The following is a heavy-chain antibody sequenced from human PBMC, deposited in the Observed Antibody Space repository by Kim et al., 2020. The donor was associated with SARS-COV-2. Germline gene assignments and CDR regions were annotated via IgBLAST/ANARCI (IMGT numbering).Heavy chain of an antibody. V-gene: IGHV3-21*01. CDR3: ARIRGAAAAKRLPFDY. Sequence: GGSLRLSCAASGFTFSSYSMNWVRQAPGKGLEWVSSISSSSSYIYYADSVKGRFTISRDNAKNSLYLQMNSLRAEDTAVYYCARIRGAAAAKRLPFDYWGQGTLVTVSS. D-gene: IGHD6-13*01. J-gene: IGHJ4*02. CDR1: GFTFSSYS. CDR2: ISSSSSYI.